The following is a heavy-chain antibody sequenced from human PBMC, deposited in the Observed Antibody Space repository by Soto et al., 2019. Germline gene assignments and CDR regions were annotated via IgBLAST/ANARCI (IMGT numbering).Heavy chain of an antibody. V-gene: IGHV5-51*01. J-gene: IGHJ4*02. CDR1: GYDFANYL. CDR3: GRLDDSGTVIDY. CDR2: IFPDDSAT. D-gene: IGHD1-26*01. Sequence: EVQLAPSGADVKPPAASLKISCDASGYDFANYLIAWVRQMPGKGLEWMGIIFPDDSATNYSPSFHGQVTISADRSISTAYLQWSSLKASDSAMYYCGRLDDSGTVIDYWGQGTLVSVSS.